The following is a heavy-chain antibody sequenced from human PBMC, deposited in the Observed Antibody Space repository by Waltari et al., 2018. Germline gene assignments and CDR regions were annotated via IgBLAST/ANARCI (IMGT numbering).Heavy chain of an antibody. J-gene: IGHJ4*02. Sequence: EVQLVESGGGLVQPGGSLRLSCAASGFTFDDFAMHWVRLVAGSSLSSVSAISWNGGTIAYADSVKGRFTISRDNTKSSLHLQMHSLRTEDTAVYYCAKDMRLRGILITSVDFWGQGIPVTVSS. D-gene: IGHD3-10*01. CDR2: ISWNGGTI. V-gene: IGHV3-9*01. CDR1: GFTFDDFA. CDR3: AKDMRLRGILITSVDF.